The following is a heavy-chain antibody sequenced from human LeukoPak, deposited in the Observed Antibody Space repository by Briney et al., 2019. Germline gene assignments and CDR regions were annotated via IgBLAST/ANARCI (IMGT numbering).Heavy chain of an antibody. CDR2: SGST. J-gene: IGHJ6*02. CDR3: ARTRRHYYGSGKNLTPWPAGLDA. D-gene: IGHD3-10*01. V-gene: IGHV4-59*01. Sequence: SETLSLTCTVSGGSFSDYYWTWLRQPPGEGLKEIGNSGSTNYNPSLKSRVTISIDTSKRHFSLTLSSVTAADTAVYYCARTRRHYYGSGKNLTPWPAGLDAWGQGTTVIVS. CDR1: GGSFSDYY.